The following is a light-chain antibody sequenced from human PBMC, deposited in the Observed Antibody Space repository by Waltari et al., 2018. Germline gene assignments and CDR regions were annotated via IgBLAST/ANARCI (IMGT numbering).Light chain of an antibody. CDR3: QQRSRWPLT. CDR2: DAS. V-gene: IGKV3-11*01. J-gene: IGKJ4*01. Sequence: EIVLTQSPATLSLSPGDSATLSCRASQRIDIYLAWYQQRPGQAPRLLISDASYRATGIPARFRGSGSGTDFTLTISSLEPEDFAVYSCQQRSRWPLTFGGGTKVEL. CDR1: QRIDIY.